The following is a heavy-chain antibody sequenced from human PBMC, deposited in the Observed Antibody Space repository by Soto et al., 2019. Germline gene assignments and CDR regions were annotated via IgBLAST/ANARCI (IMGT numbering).Heavy chain of an antibody. CDR2: ISAYNGNP. D-gene: IGHD2-2*01. CDR1: GYTFTSYG. J-gene: IGHJ5*02. CDR3: ARVIPGAEAWFDP. V-gene: IGHV1-18*01. Sequence: ASVKVSCKASGYTFTSYGISWVRQAPGQGLEWMGWISAYNGNPNYAQKFQGRVTMTIDTSTSTAYLDLRSLTSDDTAVYYCARVIPGAEAWFDPWGQGTLVTVSS.